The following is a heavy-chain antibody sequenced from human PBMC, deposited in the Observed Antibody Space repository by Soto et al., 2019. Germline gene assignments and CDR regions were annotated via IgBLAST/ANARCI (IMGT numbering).Heavy chain of an antibody. V-gene: IGHV4-39*01. J-gene: IGHJ4*02. D-gene: IGHD3-10*01. Sequence: TPGKGLEWIGTIYYSGSTYYNPSLKSRVTMSVDTSKNQFSLKLSSVTAADMAVYYCASLGYYYGWDTYYTGAFDNSGQGTFVTVSS. CDR3: ASLGYYYGWDTYYTGAFDN. CDR2: IYYSGST.